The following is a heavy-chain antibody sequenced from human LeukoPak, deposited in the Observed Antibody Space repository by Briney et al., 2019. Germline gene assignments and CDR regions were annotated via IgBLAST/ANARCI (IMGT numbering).Heavy chain of an antibody. CDR1: GYTFTGYY. CDR3: VRTPPNWGFDY. J-gene: IGHJ4*02. CDR2: INPNSGGT. V-gene: IGHV1-2*06. Sequence: ASVNVSCKASGYTFTGYYMHWVRQAPGQGLEWMGRINPNSGGTNYAQKFQGRVTMTSDSSISTAYMELSSLRSEDTAIYYCVRTPPNWGFDYWGQGTLVTASS. D-gene: IGHD7-27*01.